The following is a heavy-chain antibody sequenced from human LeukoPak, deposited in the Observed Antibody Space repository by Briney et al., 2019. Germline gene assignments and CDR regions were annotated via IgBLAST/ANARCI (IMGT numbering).Heavy chain of an antibody. CDR3: AIDPNWGTHS. J-gene: IGHJ4*02. Sequence: GGSLRLSCAASGFTFSTYTMYWVRHPPGKRLEWVSIIGSSGGGIHYADSVKGRFTITRDNSKNALYLQMNSLRVEDTAVYYCAIDPNWGTHSWGQGVLVTVSS. V-gene: IGHV3-23*01. D-gene: IGHD7-27*01. CDR1: GFTFSTYT. CDR2: IGSSGGGI.